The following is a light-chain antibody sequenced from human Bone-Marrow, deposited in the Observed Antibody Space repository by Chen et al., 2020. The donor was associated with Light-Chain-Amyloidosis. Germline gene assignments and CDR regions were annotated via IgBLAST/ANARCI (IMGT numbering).Light chain of an antibody. Sequence: EIVLTQSPGTLSLSPGEGANLSCRASQTISSNYLTWYQQKFGQAPRLLISGSSSRPTGIPDRCTGSGSGTAFTRTLNRLEREAVSMYYCQQNGTSLLTLGGGPKVEI. CDR2: GSS. CDR1: QTISSNY. V-gene: IGKV3-20*01. J-gene: IGKJ4*01. CDR3: QQNGTSLLT.